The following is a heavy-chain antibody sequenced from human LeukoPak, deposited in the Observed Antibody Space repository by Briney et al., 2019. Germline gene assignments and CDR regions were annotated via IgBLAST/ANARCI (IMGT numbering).Heavy chain of an antibody. CDR1: GYTFTSYG. Sequence: ASVKVSCKASGYTFTSYGISWVRQAPGQELEWMGWISAYNGDTNYAQKLQGRVTMTTDTSTSTAYMELRSLRSDDTAVYYCARDRYYDILTGYYYFDYWGQGTLVTVSS. CDR2: ISAYNGDT. CDR3: ARDRYYDILTGYYYFDY. V-gene: IGHV1-18*01. D-gene: IGHD3-9*01. J-gene: IGHJ4*02.